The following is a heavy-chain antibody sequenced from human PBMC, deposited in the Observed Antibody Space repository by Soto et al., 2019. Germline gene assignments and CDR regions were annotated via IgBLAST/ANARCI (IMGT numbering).Heavy chain of an antibody. CDR1: RVV. V-gene: IGHV6-1*01. Sequence: RVVGKWLRKSPSRGLEWLGRTFYRSRWYSDYADSVKGRININSDTSKSQFSLQLSSVTPEDTAVYYCARAGSTMYRLHPRFDYWGQGTLVTGSS. CDR2: TFYRSRWYS. CDR3: ARAGSTMYRLHPRFDY. J-gene: IGHJ4*02. D-gene: IGHD3-9*01.